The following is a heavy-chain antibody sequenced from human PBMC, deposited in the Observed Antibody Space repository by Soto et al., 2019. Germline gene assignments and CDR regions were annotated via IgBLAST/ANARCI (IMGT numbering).Heavy chain of an antibody. Sequence: GGSLRLSCAVSGVTFRSYDMTWVRQAPGKGLQWVSAISGSGGTTYYADSVKGRFTISRDNSKNTLYLQMNSLRAEDTAVYYCASLRGLRRDGFDIWGQGTMVTVSS. CDR1: GVTFRSYD. CDR2: ISGSGGTT. D-gene: IGHD1-26*01. CDR3: ASLRGLRRDGFDI. J-gene: IGHJ3*02. V-gene: IGHV3-23*01.